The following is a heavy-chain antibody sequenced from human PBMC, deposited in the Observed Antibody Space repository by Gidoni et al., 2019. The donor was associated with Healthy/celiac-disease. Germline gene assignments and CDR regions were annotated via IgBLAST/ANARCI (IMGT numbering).Heavy chain of an antibody. CDR3: ARGRYCSSTSCYEYRWFDY. J-gene: IGHJ4*02. V-gene: IGHV4-34*01. D-gene: IGHD2-2*01. Sequence: QVQLQQWGAGLLKPSETLSLTCAVYGGSFSGYYWSWIRQPPGKGLEWIGEINHSGSTNYNPSLKSRVTISVDTSKNQFSLKLSSVTAADTAVYYCARGRYCSSTSCYEYRWFDYWGQGTLVTVSS. CDR2: INHSGST. CDR1: GGSFSGYY.